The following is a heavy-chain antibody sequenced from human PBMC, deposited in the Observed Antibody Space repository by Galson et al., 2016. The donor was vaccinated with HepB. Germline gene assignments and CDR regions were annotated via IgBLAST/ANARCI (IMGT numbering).Heavy chain of an antibody. CDR2: ISYDGSNK. CDR1: GFTFRNYG. V-gene: IGHV3-30*18. D-gene: IGHD2-2*01. Sequence: SLRLSCAASGFTFRNYGMTWVRQAPGKGLEWVAFISYDGSNKKYADSVKGRFTISRDNSKKTLYLQMNSLRAEDTAVYYCANDGRIYCSSASCHDHFHYWGQGTLVTVSS. CDR3: ANDGRIYCSSASCHDHFHY. J-gene: IGHJ4*02.